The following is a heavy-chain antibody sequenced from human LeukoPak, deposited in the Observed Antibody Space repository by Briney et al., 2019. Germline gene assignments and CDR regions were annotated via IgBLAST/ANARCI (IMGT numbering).Heavy chain of an antibody. Sequence: GGSLRLSCAASGFSFHTYAMSWVRQAPGKGLEWVSGISAGGDSTYYPDSVKGRFTISRDNSKNTLFLQISSLRVEDTAIYYCAKGRTTFYYDSSGPSFDYWGQGTLVTVSS. CDR1: GFSFHTYA. V-gene: IGHV3-23*01. J-gene: IGHJ4*02. CDR3: AKGRTTFYYDSSGPSFDY. D-gene: IGHD3-22*01. CDR2: ISAGGDST.